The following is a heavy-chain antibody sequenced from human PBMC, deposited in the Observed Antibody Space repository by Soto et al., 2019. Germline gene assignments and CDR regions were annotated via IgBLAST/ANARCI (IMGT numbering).Heavy chain of an antibody. J-gene: IGHJ4*02. CDR1: GGSISSYY. V-gene: IGHV4-59*01. CDR3: ARGLGIAVAGVGFDY. CDR2: IYYSGST. D-gene: IGHD6-19*01. Sequence: SETLSLTCTVSGGSISSYYWSCIRQPPGKGLEWIGYIYYSGSTNYNPSLKSRVTISVDTSKNQFSLKLSSVTAADTAVYYCARGLGIAVAGVGFDYWGQGTLVTVSS.